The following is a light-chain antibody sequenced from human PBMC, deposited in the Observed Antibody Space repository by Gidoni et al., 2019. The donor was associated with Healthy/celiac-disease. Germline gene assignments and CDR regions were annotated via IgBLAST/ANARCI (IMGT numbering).Light chain of an antibody. V-gene: IGKV3-20*01. CDR2: GAS. CDR1: QRISSNY. CDR3: HQYGSPPLG. J-gene: IGKJ5*01. Sequence: VLTPSPGTLSLSPGERATISCRASQRISSNYLAWYQQRPGQGPRLLIYGASTRATDLPERFSGSGSGSDFTLTISRLEPEDFAVYHCHQYGSPPLGFGQXTRLESK.